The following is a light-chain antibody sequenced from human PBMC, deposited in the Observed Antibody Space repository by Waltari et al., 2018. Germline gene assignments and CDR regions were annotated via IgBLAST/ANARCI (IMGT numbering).Light chain of an antibody. CDR2: DTH. Sequence: SLFPHPPSLSHTPLPDSTISCCGSSPNIGNNYLSWYQQLPGTAPKLLIYDTHKRPSGIPDRFYGSKSGTSATLGITGLQTGDEADYYCGTWDSSLSAYVFGTGTKVTVL. CDR1: SPNIGNNY. CDR3: GTWDSSLSAYV. V-gene: IGLV1-51*01. J-gene: IGLJ1*01.